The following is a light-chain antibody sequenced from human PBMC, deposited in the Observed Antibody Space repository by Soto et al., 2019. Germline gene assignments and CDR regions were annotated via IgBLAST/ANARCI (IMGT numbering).Light chain of an antibody. CDR1: ETIARY. CDR3: QQTYNPPRT. Sequence: DMQLTESPSSLSASIGDRVTITCRASETIARYLNWYQQKPGKAPNLLIYAASTLKSGFPSRFSATGSVTDFTLTIRRLQPEDFATYYCQQTYNPPRTFGQGTKVDIK. J-gene: IGKJ1*01. V-gene: IGKV1-39*01. CDR2: AAS.